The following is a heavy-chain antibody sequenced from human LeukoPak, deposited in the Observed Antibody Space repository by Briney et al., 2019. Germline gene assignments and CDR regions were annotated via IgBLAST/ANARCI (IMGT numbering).Heavy chain of an antibody. V-gene: IGHV3-23*01. D-gene: IGHD1-26*01. CDR3: AKDLAGATNYYGMDV. J-gene: IGHJ6*02. CDR1: GFTFSSYA. CDR2: ISGSGGST. Sequence: PGGSLRLSCAASGFTFSSYAMSWVRQAPGKGRAWVSAISGSGGSTYYADSVKGRFTISRDNSKNTLYLQMNSLRAEDTAVYYCAKDLAGATNYYGMDVWGQGSTVTVSS.